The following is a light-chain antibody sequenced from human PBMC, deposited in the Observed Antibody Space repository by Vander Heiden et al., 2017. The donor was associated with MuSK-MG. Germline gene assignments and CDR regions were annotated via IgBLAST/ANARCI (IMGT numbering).Light chain of an antibody. Sequence: DIQTTQSPSSLSASVGDRVTITCRASQSISSYLNWYQQKPGKAPKLLIYAASSLQSGVPSRFSGSGSGTDFTLTISSLQPEDFATYYCQQSYSTPLTFGAGTKVEIK. CDR1: QSISSY. CDR2: AAS. V-gene: IGKV1-39*01. CDR3: QQSYSTPLT. J-gene: IGKJ4*01.